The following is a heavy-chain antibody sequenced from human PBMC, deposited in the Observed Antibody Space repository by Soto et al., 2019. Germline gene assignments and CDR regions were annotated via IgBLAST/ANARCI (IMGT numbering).Heavy chain of an antibody. D-gene: IGHD2-2*02. Sequence: ASVKVSCKASGYTFTSYYMHWVRQAPGQGLEWMGIIKPSGGSTSYAQKFQGRVTMTRDTSTSTVYMELSSLRSEDTAVYYCARDKREYQLLYSFDYWGQGTLVTVSS. J-gene: IGHJ4*02. CDR2: IKPSGGST. CDR3: ARDKREYQLLYSFDY. CDR1: GYTFTSYY. V-gene: IGHV1-46*01.